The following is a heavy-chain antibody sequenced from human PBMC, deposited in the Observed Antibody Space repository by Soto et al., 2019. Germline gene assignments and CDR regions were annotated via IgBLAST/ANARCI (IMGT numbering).Heavy chain of an antibody. CDR1: GFTFSSYA. CDR2: ISSNGGST. V-gene: IGHV3-64D*08. Sequence: GGSLRLSCSASGFTFSSYAMHWVRQAPGKGLEYVSAISSNGGSTYYADSVKGRFTISRDNSKNTLYLQMSSLRAEDTAVYYCVSRWIAAAGTADYWGQGTLVTVSS. D-gene: IGHD6-13*01. CDR3: VSRWIAAAGTADY. J-gene: IGHJ4*02.